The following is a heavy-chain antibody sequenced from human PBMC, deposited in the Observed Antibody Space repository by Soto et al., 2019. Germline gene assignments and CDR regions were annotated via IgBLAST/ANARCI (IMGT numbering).Heavy chain of an antibody. CDR3: VKGIFVKPPSTRVFNV. Sequence: GGSLRLSCAASGFTFSNYAMSWVRQAPGMGLEWVSTLGVRSTYYSDSVKGRFTISRDNSNNALYLHMNSLRVGDTAVYYCVKGIFVKPPSTRVFNVWRQGIMV. D-gene: IGHD3-3*01. V-gene: IGHV3-23*01. CDR2: LGVRST. CDR1: GFTFSNYA. J-gene: IGHJ3*01.